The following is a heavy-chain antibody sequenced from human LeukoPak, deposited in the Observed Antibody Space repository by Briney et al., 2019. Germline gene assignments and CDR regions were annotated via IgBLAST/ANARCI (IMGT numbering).Heavy chain of an antibody. CDR1: GFTFSRYA. CDR3: ARHPYRHAPHYFDY. Sequence: PGGSLRLSRAASGFTFSRYAIHWVRQAPGKGLEGVAVISDDGTFTLYGDSVRGPFTISTHSSKNTLYLQMNSLPPEDTAVYYCARHPYRHAPHYFDYWGQGTLVTVSS. CDR2: ISDDGTFT. J-gene: IGHJ4*02. V-gene: IGHV3-30-3*01.